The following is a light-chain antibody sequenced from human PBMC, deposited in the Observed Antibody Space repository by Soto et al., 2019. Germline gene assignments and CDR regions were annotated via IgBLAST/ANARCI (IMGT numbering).Light chain of an antibody. CDR2: DVT. Sequence: QSALTQPRSVSGSPGQSVTISCTGTSSDVGAYNYVSWYQHHPGKAPRLMIYDVTKRPSGVPDRFSGSKSGNTASLTISGLQTEDEADYYCSSYTSSSTGVFGGGTKLTVL. CDR3: SSYTSSSTGV. J-gene: IGLJ3*02. CDR1: SSDVGAYNY. V-gene: IGLV2-11*01.